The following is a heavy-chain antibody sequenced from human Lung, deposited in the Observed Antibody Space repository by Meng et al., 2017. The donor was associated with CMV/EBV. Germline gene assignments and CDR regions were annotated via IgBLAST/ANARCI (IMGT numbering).Heavy chain of an antibody. CDR1: GFTFSSYA. J-gene: IGHJ4*02. Sequence: GESLKISCAASGFTFSSYAMHWVRQAPGKGLEWLAVISYDGSDKYYTDSVKGRFTISRDSSKNTLLLQMNSLRAEDTAVYYCARRNFYCTNGVCYLDYWGQGTXVTVSS. D-gene: IGHD2-8*01. V-gene: IGHV3-30*04. CDR2: ISYDGSDK. CDR3: ARRNFYCTNGVCYLDY.